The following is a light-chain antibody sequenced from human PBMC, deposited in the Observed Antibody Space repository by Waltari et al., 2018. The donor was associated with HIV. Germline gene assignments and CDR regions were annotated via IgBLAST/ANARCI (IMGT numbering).Light chain of an antibody. CDR1: ALPKKY. J-gene: IGLJ3*02. CDR3: YSTDSSGNHRV. Sequence: SYELTQPPPASVSPGQTARITCSGTALPKKYAYWYQQKSGQAPVLVIYEDSKRPSGIPERFSGSSSGTMATLTISGAQVEDEADYYCYSTDSSGNHRVFGGGTKLTVL. CDR2: EDS. V-gene: IGLV3-10*01.